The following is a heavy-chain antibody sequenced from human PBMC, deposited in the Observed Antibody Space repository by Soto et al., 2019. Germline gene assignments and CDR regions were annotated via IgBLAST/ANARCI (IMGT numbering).Heavy chain of an antibody. J-gene: IGHJ4*02. Sequence: QVHLVQSGAEVKKPGASVKVSCKASGYTFTNHGLNWVRQAPGQGPEWMGWISACNDDTNFAQKFQGRVTMTTDTSTSTAYIELRSLTSDDTAVYYCARQKMAGNFDYWGQGTLVTVSS. CDR3: ARQKMAGNFDY. CDR2: ISACNDDT. V-gene: IGHV1-18*01. CDR1: GYTFTNHG. D-gene: IGHD6-19*01.